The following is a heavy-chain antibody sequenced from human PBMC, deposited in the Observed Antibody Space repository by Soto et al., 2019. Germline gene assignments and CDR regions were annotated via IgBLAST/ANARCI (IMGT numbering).Heavy chain of an antibody. J-gene: IGHJ4*02. V-gene: IGHV4-59*01. CDR3: ARLSGIAVADSFDY. D-gene: IGHD6-19*01. Sequence: SDALSRPFINTVCPISSYYWSWIRQPPGKGLEWIGYIYYSGSTNYNPSLKSRVTISVDTSKNHLSLRLSSVTAADTAVYYCARLSGIAVADSFDYWGQG. CDR2: IYYSGST. CDR1: VCPISSYY.